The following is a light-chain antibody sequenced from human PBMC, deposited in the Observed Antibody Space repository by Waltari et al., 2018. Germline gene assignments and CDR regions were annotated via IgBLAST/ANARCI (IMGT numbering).Light chain of an antibody. CDR1: KWHRSHP. CDR2: LNSDGSH. V-gene: IGLV4-69*01. J-gene: IGLJ3*02. Sequence: QLVLTQSPSSLAPLGASGKPTLHLKKWHRSHPIPMPQQQPKKGPRYLMKLNSDGSHSKGDGIPDRFSGSSSGAERYLTISSLQSEDEGDYYCQTWGTGKVFGGGTKLTVL. CDR3: QTWGTGKV.